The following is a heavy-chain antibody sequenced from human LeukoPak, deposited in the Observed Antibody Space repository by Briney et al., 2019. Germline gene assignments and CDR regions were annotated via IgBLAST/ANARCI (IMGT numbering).Heavy chain of an antibody. V-gene: IGHV4-61*02. Sequence: PSETLSLTCTVSGGSFSSGSYYWSWIRQPAGKGLEWIGRIYTSGSTNYNPSLKGRVTISYTSKNQFSLKLNSVTAADTAVYYCARVDGSCSGGSCPSGNWFDPWGQGTLVTVSS. CDR2: IYTSGST. J-gene: IGHJ5*02. CDR1: GGSFSSGSYY. D-gene: IGHD2-15*01. CDR3: ARVDGSCSGGSCPSGNWFDP.